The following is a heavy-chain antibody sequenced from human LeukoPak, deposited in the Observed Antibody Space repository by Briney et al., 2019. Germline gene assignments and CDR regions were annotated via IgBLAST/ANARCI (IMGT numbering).Heavy chain of an antibody. Sequence: SQTLSLTCTVSGGSISSGGYYWSWIRQHPGTGLEWIGYIYCSGSTYYNPSLKSRVTISVDTSKNQFSLKLSSVTAADTAVYYCARAYWGAQFDYWGQGTLVTVSS. CDR2: IYCSGST. J-gene: IGHJ4*02. CDR1: GGSISSGGYY. D-gene: IGHD7-27*01. CDR3: ARAYWGAQFDY. V-gene: IGHV4-31*03.